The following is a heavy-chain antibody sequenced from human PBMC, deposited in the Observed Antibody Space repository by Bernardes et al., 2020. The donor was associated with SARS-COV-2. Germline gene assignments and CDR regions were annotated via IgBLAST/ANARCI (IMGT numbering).Heavy chain of an antibody. CDR3: ARAPYDFWSGRSDP. CDR2: ISAYNGNT. Sequence: ASVKVSCKASGYTFTSYGISWVRQAPGQGLEWMGWISAYNGNTNYAQKLQGRVTMTTDTSTSTAYMELRSLRSDDTAVYYCARAPYDFWSGRSDPWGQGTLVTVSS. V-gene: IGHV1-18*04. D-gene: IGHD3-3*01. J-gene: IGHJ5*02. CDR1: GYTFTSYG.